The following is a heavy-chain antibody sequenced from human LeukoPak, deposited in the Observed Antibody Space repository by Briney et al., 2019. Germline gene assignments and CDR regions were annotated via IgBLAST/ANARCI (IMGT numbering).Heavy chain of an antibody. D-gene: IGHD1-26*01. CDR3: ARRMGALDF. CDR2: IHFSGST. V-gene: IGHV4-39*01. Sequence: PSETLSLTCSVSGGSISNIIYYWAWVRLPPGKGLEWIGSIHFSGSTYYNPSLKSRVTISADTSKNQFSLRLNFVTAADTAVYYCARRMGALDFWGQGALATVSS. J-gene: IGHJ4*02. CDR1: GGSISNIIYY.